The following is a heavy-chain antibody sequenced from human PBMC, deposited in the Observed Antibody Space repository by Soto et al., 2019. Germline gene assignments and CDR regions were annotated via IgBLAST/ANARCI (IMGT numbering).Heavy chain of an antibody. CDR3: AKLPWIVVVISSFSAFDI. Sequence: PGGSLRLSCAASGFTFSSYAMHWVRQAPGKVLEWVAVISYDGSNKYYADSVKGRFTISRDNSKNTLYLQMNSLRAEDTAVYYCAKLPWIVVVISSFSAFDIWGQGTMVTVSS. CDR2: ISYDGSNK. CDR1: GFTFSSYA. V-gene: IGHV3-30-3*02. D-gene: IGHD3-22*01. J-gene: IGHJ3*02.